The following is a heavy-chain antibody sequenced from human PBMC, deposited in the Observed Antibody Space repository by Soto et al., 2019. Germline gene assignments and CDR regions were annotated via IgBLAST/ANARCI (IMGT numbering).Heavy chain of an antibody. CDR1: GGSFSGYY. D-gene: IGHD2-15*01. Sequence: PSETLSLTCAVYGGSFSGYYWSWIRQPPGKGLEWIGEINHSGSTNYNPSLKSRVTISVDTSKNQFSLKLSSATAADTAVYYCARRGHCSGGSCFPGGYYYYYMDVWGKGTTVTVSS. CDR2: INHSGST. J-gene: IGHJ6*03. CDR3: ARRGHCSGGSCFPGGYYYYYMDV. V-gene: IGHV4-34*01.